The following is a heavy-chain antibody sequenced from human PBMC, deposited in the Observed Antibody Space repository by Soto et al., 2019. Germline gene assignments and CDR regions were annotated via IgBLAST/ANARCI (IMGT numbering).Heavy chain of an antibody. CDR2: ISGSGGST. V-gene: IGHV3-23*01. Sequence: EVQLLESGGGLVQPGGSLRLSCAASGFTFSSYAMSWVRQAPGKGLEWVSAISGSGGSTYYAASVKGRFTISRDNSKNTLYLQMNSLRAEDTAVYYCAKDGLERAVAVFRFDYWGQGTLVTVSS. CDR3: AKDGLERAVAVFRFDY. CDR1: GFTFSSYA. D-gene: IGHD6-19*01. J-gene: IGHJ4*02.